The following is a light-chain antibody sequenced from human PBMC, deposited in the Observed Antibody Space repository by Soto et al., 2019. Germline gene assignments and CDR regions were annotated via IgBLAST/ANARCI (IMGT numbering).Light chain of an antibody. CDR1: QSVSSY. Sequence: EIVLTQSPATLSLCPGERASLSCRASQSVSSYLAWYQQKPGQAPRLLIYDASNRATGIPARFSGSGSGTDFTLTISSLEPEDFVVYYCQQRNNWPQTFGGGTKVEIK. J-gene: IGKJ4*01. V-gene: IGKV3-11*01. CDR2: DAS. CDR3: QQRNNWPQT.